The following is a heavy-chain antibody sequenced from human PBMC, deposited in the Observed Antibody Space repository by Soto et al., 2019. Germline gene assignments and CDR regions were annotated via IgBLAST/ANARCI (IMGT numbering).Heavy chain of an antibody. Sequence: GGSLRLSCAASGFTFSSYAMSWVRQAPGKGLEWVSAISGSGGSTYYADSVKGRFTISRDNSKNTLYLQMNSLRAEDTAVYYCAKDVGYDFWSVRYYYYGMDVWGQGTTVTVSS. J-gene: IGHJ6*02. CDR2: ISGSGGST. CDR1: GFTFSSYA. D-gene: IGHD3-3*01. V-gene: IGHV3-23*01. CDR3: AKDVGYDFWSVRYYYYGMDV.